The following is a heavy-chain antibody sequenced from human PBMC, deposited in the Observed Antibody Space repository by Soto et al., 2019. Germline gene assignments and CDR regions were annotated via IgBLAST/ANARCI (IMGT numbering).Heavy chain of an antibody. J-gene: IGHJ4*02. CDR1: GRSISSSSYY. D-gene: IGHD3-10*01. CDR2: IYYSGST. V-gene: IGHV4-39*01. CDR3: ARQVGEKYYYGSGSYYFDY. Sequence: SETLSLTCPVSGRSISSSSYYWGWIRQPPGRGLEWIGSIYYSGSTYYNPSLKSRVTISVDTSKNQFSLKLSSVTAADTAVYYCARQVGEKYYYGSGSYYFDYWGRGTLVTVSS.